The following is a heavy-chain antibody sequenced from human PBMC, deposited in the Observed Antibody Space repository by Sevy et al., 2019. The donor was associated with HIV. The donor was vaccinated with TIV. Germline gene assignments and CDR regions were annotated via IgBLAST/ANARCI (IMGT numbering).Heavy chain of an antibody. D-gene: IGHD6-6*01. J-gene: IGHJ4*02. V-gene: IGHV3-48*01. Sequence: GGSLRLSCAASGFTFSNYNMNWVRQAPGKGLEWVSFITSSRNIIDYADSVTGRFTISRDNAKNSLYLQMNSLRAEDTAVYYCARDALSSNYFEYWGQGTLVTVSS. CDR2: ITSSRNII. CDR1: GFTFSNYN. CDR3: ARDALSSNYFEY.